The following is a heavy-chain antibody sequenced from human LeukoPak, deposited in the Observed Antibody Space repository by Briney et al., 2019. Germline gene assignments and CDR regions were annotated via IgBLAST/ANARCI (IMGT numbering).Heavy chain of an antibody. CDR1: GDSVSSNSAA. CDR3: ARDVLLWFGELSGDYYYYGMDV. CDR2: TYYRSKWYN. Sequence: SQTLSLTCAISGDSVSSNSAAWNWIRQSPSRGLEWLGRTYYRSKWYNDYAVSVKSRITINPDTSKNQFSLQLNSVTPEDTAVYYSARDVLLWFGELSGDYYYYGMDVWGKGTTVTVSS. J-gene: IGHJ6*04. D-gene: IGHD3-10*01. V-gene: IGHV6-1*01.